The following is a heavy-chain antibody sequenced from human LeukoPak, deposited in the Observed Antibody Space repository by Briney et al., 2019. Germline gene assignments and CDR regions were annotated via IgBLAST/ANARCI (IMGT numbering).Heavy chain of an antibody. CDR3: ARGIAARPGRELDLFDY. CDR1: GGSISSGGYY. V-gene: IGHV4-30-2*01. J-gene: IGHJ4*02. CDR2: IYHSGST. D-gene: IGHD6-13*01. Sequence: SETLSLTCTVSGGSISSGGYYWSWIRQPPGKGLEWIGYIYHSGSTYYNPSLKSRVTISVDRSKNQFSLKLSSVTAADTAVYYCARGIAARPGRELDLFDYWGQGTLVTVSS.